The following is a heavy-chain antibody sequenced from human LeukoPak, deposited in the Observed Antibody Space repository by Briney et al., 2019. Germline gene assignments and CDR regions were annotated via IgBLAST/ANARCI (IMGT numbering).Heavy chain of an antibody. Sequence: PGGSLRLSCAASGFTFSSYAMSWVRQAPGKGLEWVSAISGSGGSTYYADSVKGRFTISRDNSKNTLYLQMNSLRAEDTAVYYCAKDPKYSNNWYYFDYWGQGTLVTVSS. CDR2: ISGSGGST. CDR3: AKDPKYSNNWYYFDY. J-gene: IGHJ4*02. CDR1: GFTFSSYA. V-gene: IGHV3-23*01. D-gene: IGHD6-13*01.